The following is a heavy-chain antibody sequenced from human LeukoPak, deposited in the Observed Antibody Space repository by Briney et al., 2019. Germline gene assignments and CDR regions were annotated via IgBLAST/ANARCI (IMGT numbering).Heavy chain of an antibody. CDR1: GGSISSSSYY. Sequence: KPSETLSLTCTVSGGSISSSSYYWGWIRQPPGKGLEWIGSIYYSGSTYYNPSLKSRVTISVDTSKNQFSLKLSSVTAADTAVYYCARGAMIRGIPLPPGEWGQGTLVTVSS. CDR3: ARGAMIRGIPLPPGE. D-gene: IGHD3-10*01. V-gene: IGHV4-39*07. J-gene: IGHJ4*02. CDR2: IYYSGST.